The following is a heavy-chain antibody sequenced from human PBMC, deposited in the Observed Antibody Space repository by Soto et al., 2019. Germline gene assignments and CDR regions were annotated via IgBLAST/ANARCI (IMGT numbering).Heavy chain of an antibody. J-gene: IGHJ6*02. CDR1: GYSFTSYW. CDR3: ARRSGDRSRSYGLDV. V-gene: IGHV5-51*01. Sequence: LGESLKISCKASGYSFTSYWIGWVRQMPGKGLEWMGIIYPGDSDTRYSPSFQGQVTISADKSLSTAYLKWSSLKASDTAIYYCARRSGDRSRSYGLDVWGQGTTVTVSS. CDR2: IYPGDSDT.